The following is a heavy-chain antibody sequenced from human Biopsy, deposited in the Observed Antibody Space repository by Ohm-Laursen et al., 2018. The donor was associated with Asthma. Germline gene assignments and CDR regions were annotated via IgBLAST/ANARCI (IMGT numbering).Heavy chain of an antibody. Sequence: TLSLTCTVSGGSISSGAYYWSWVRQPPGKGLEWIGYIYYIGSTYYNPSLKSRVAISLDTAKNQFSLKLSSVTAADTAVIFCARRGGVRRYFDYWGQGTLVTVSS. CDR2: IYYIGST. D-gene: IGHD1-1*01. CDR3: ARRGGVRRYFDY. V-gene: IGHV4-30-4*01. J-gene: IGHJ4*02. CDR1: GGSISSGAYY.